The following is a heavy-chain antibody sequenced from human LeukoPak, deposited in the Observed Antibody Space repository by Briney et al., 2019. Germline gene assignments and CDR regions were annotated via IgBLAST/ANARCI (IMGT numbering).Heavy chain of an antibody. CDR3: ARHGHCTNGVCYSNYYYYMDV. CDR2: IYPDGSDT. V-gene: IGHV5-51*01. CDR1: GYSFTSYW. D-gene: IGHD2-8*01. Sequence: GESLKISCKGSGYSFTSYWIGWVRQMPGKGLEWMGIIYPDGSDTRCSPSSEGQVIISVDKSISTAYLQWSSLKASDTATYYCARHGHCTNGVCYSNYYYYMDVWGKGTTVTVSS. J-gene: IGHJ6*03.